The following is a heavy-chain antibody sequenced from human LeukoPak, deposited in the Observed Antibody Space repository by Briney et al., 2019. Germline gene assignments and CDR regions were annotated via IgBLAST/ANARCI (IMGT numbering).Heavy chain of an antibody. D-gene: IGHD3-10*02. CDR1: GFTFSSYG. Sequence: GGSLRLSCAASGFTFSSYGMSWVRQAPGKGLEWVSGITGSGGRTYSADSVKGRLTISRDNSKNTLYLQMNSLRAEDTAVYYCAELGITMIGGVWGKGTTVTISS. J-gene: IGHJ6*04. CDR3: AELGITMIGGV. CDR2: ITGSGGRT. V-gene: IGHV3-23*01.